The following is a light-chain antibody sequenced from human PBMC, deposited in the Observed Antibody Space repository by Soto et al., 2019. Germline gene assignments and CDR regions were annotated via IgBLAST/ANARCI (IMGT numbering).Light chain of an antibody. CDR1: QSVSNNY. V-gene: IGKV3-20*01. CDR3: QQYGSSPLT. Sequence: EIVLTQSPGTLSLSPVEIAKLSFISSQSVSNNYLAWYQQKPGQAPRLLIYGASNRATGIPDRFSGSGSGTDFTLTISRLEPEDFAVYYCQQYGSSPLTFGQGTKVDIK. J-gene: IGKJ1*01. CDR2: GAS.